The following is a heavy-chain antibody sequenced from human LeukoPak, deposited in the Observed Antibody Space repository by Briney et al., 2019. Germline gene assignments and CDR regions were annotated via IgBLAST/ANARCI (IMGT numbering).Heavy chain of an antibody. D-gene: IGHD2-15*01. J-gene: IGHJ4*02. V-gene: IGHV3-30-3*01. CDR1: GFTFSSYP. CDR3: ARGDRFCSGGSCYPLDY. Sequence: PGGSLRLSCAASGFTFSSYPMHWVRQAPGKGLEWVALISYDGSNKYYAGSVKGRFTISRDNSKNTMYLQMNSLRVEDTAVYFCARGDRFCSGGSCYPLDYWGQGTLVTVSS. CDR2: ISYDGSNK.